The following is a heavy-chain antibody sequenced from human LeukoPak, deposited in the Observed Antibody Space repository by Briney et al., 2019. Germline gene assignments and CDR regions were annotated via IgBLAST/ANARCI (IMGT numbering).Heavy chain of an antibody. CDR2: MNPNSGNT. V-gene: IGHV1-8*01. CDR3: ARGQYYDFWSGYYHYFDY. CDR1: GYTFTSYD. D-gene: IGHD3-3*01. J-gene: IGHJ4*02. Sequence: ASVKVSCKASGYTFTSYDINWVRQATGQGLEWMGWMNPNSGNTGYAQKFQGRVTMTRNTSISTAYMELSSLRSEDTAVCYCARGQYYDFWSGYYHYFDYWGQGTLVTVSS.